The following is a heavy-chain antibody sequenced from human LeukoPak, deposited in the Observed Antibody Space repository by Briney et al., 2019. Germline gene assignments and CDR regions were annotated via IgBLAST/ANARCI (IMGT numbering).Heavy chain of an antibody. V-gene: IGHV3-23*01. Sequence: GGSLRLSCAASGFTFSSYAMSWVRQAPGKGLEGVSAISGRGGSTYYADPVKGRFTISRDNSKNTLYLQMNSLRAEDTAVYYCAKEGPEYYDFWRGDYGLAFDIWGQGTMVTVSS. CDR1: GFTFSSYA. CDR3: AKEGPEYYDFWRGDYGLAFDI. D-gene: IGHD3-3*01. J-gene: IGHJ3*02. CDR2: ISGRGGST.